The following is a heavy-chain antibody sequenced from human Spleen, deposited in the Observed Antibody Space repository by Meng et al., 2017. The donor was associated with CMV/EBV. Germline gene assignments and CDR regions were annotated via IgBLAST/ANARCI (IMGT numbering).Heavy chain of an antibody. CDR3: TRVALAFDY. V-gene: IGHV3-9*01. CDR1: AFTFNNHD. J-gene: IGHJ4*02. Sequence: SLKISCAASAFTFNNHDIHWVRQTPEKGLEWVSGISWNSGTITYADSVKGRFTISRDNAKNSLYLQMNSLRVEDTALYYCTRVALAFDYWGQGTLVTVSS. D-gene: IGHD5-12*01. CDR2: ISWNSGTI.